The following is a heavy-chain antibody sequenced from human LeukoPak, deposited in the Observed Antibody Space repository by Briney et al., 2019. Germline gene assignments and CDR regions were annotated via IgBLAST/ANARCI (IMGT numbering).Heavy chain of an antibody. D-gene: IGHD2-2*01. CDR2: IYYSGST. Sequence: SETLSLTCTVSGGSISSSSYYWGWIRQPPGKGLEWIGSIYYSGSTYYNPSLKSRVTISVDTSKNQFSLKLSSVTAADTAVYYCARNGRGDIVVVPAAMLTPLRGPYNWFDPWGQGTLVTVS. V-gene: IGHV4-39*01. CDR3: ARNGRGDIVVVPAAMLTPLRGPYNWFDP. J-gene: IGHJ5*02. CDR1: GGSISSSSYY.